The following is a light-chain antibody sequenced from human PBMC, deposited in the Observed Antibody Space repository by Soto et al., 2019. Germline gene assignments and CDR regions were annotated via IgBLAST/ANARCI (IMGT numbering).Light chain of an antibody. V-gene: IGKV1-33*01. CDR2: DAS. CDR3: QQSYSAPRT. J-gene: IGKJ1*01. CDR1: QDINKN. Sequence: IPMTPSPSSLSASVGDRVTITCQASQDINKNLIWYQQKPGKAPKLLIYDASDLETGVPSRFSGSGSGTGFTFTISSLQPEDFATYYWQQSYSAPRTFGQGTKVDIK.